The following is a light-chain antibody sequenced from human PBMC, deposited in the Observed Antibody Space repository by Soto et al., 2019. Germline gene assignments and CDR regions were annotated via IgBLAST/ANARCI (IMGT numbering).Light chain of an antibody. J-gene: IGLJ2*01. CDR2: YDS. Sequence: SYELTQPPSVSVAPGKTARITCGGNNIGSKSVHWYQQKPGQAPVLVIYYDSDRPSGSPERFSGSHSGNTATLTISRVEAGDEADYYCQVWDSSSDHVVFGGGTKVTVL. CDR3: QVWDSSSDHVV. V-gene: IGLV3-21*04. CDR1: NIGSKS.